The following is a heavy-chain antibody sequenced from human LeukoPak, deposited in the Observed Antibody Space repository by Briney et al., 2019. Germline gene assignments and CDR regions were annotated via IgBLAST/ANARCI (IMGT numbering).Heavy chain of an antibody. Sequence: SETLSLTCTVSGYSISSGYYWGWIRQPPGKGLEWIGSIYHSGSTYYNPSLKSRVTISVDTSKNQFSLKLSSVTAADTAVYYCAKIRGVKGNWFDPWGQGTLVTVSS. J-gene: IGHJ5*02. CDR1: GYSISSGYY. V-gene: IGHV4-38-2*02. D-gene: IGHD3-10*01. CDR2: IYHSGST. CDR3: AKIRGVKGNWFDP.